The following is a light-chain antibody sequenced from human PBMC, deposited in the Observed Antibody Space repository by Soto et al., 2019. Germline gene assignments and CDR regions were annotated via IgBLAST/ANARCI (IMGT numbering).Light chain of an antibody. Sequence: DIQVTQSPSTLSASVGDIVTITCRASQSISTWLSWYQQKSGKAPKLLIYEASSLGSGVPSRFSGSGSGTEFTLTISSLQPDDFATYYCQQYNSYSETFGQGTKVDIK. CDR1: QSISTW. V-gene: IGKV1-5*03. CDR3: QQYNSYSET. J-gene: IGKJ1*01. CDR2: EAS.